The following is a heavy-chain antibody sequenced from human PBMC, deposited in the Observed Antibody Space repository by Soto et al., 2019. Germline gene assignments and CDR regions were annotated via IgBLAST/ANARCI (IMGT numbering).Heavy chain of an antibody. Sequence: QVQLVESGGGVVQPGRSLRLSCAASGFTFSSYGMHWVRQAPGKGLEWVAVIWYDGSNKYYADSVKCRFTISRDNSQNXLYXXKNSLXAXDTAVXYXAREPPYPSYCXSTSCYGDYFDYWGQGTLVTVSS. V-gene: IGHV3-33*01. CDR1: GFTFSSYG. J-gene: IGHJ4*02. CDR3: AREPPYPSYCXSTSCYGDYFDY. D-gene: IGHD2-2*01. CDR2: IWYDGSNK.